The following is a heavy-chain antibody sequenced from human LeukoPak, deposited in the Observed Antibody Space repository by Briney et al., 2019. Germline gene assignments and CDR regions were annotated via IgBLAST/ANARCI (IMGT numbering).Heavy chain of an antibody. CDR2: ISDDGRNK. Sequence: GGSLRLSCAASGFIFSDYAVHWVRQAPGKGLEWVAVISDDGRNKYYADSAKGRFTISRDSSKYTLYLQMNSLRGEDTAIYYCARDKWELPPWYYFDYWGQGTLVTVSS. D-gene: IGHD1-26*01. CDR1: GFIFSDYA. V-gene: IGHV3-30*04. J-gene: IGHJ4*02. CDR3: ARDKWELPPWYYFDY.